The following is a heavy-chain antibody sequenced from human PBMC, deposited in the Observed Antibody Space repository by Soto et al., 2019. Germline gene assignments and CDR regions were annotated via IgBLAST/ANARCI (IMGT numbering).Heavy chain of an antibody. CDR2: IYYSGST. D-gene: IGHD3-22*01. V-gene: IGHV4-30-4*01. J-gene: IGHJ4*02. Sequence: SETLSLTCTVSGGSISSGDYYWSWIRQPPGKGLEWIGYIYYSGSTYYNPSLKSRVTISVDTSKNQFSLKLSSVTAADTAVYYCARGHYDSSGYYLDYWCQGTLVTVSS. CDR3: ARGHYDSSGYYLDY. CDR1: GGSISSGDYY.